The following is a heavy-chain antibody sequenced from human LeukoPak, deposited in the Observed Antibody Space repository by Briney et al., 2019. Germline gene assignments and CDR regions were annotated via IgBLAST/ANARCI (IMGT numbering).Heavy chain of an antibody. D-gene: IGHD3-22*01. CDR3: ARDASGYYYVGWFDP. J-gene: IGHJ5*02. CDR2: ISLNGGDT. CDR1: GFTFSSFA. V-gene: IGHV3-30*04. Sequence: GGSLRLSCAASGFTFSSFAMHWVRQAPGKGLEWVAVISLNGGDTNYAGSVKGRFTISRDNAKNSLYLQMNSLRAEDTAVYYCARDASGYYYVGWFDPWGQGTLVTVSS.